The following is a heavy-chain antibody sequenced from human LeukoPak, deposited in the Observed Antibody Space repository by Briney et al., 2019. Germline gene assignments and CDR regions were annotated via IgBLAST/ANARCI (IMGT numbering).Heavy chain of an antibody. J-gene: IGHJ4*02. CDR2: ISDDGRHN. V-gene: IGHV3-30*04. D-gene: IGHD2-8*01. CDR1: GFTFSTYA. CDR3: ARVYLERLTAGYFDH. Sequence: GGSLRLSCAASGFTFSTYAMNWVRQALGKGLEWVAVISDDGRHNYYADSVKGRFTISRDNSKSTLYLQMNSLRDDDSAAYFCARVYLERLTAGYFDHWGQGTQVTVSS.